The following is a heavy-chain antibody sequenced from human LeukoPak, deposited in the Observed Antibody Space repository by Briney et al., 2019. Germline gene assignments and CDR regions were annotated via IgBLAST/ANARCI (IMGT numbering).Heavy chain of an antibody. CDR2: INPNSGGT. D-gene: IGHD6-19*01. J-gene: IGHJ4*02. CDR1: GYAFTGYY. Sequence: ASVKVSCKASGYAFTGYYMHWVRQAPGQGLEWMGWINPNSGGTNYAQKFQGRVTMTRDTSISTAYMELSRLRSDDTAVYYCARDRTRTGYSSGWYHDYWGQGTLVTVSS. V-gene: IGHV1-2*02. CDR3: ARDRTRTGYSSGWYHDY.